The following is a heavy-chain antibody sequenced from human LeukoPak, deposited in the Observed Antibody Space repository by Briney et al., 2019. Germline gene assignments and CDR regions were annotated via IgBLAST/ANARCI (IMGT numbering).Heavy chain of an antibody. J-gene: IGHJ4*02. CDR1: GFSFSSYG. Sequence: GGSLRLSCATSGFSFSSYGMHWVRQAPGKGLEWVAVIWFDGSTKYYVDSVKGRFTISRDNSKNTLYLQMNSLRAEDTALYYCARDALPAAMAYYFDYSGQGTLVTVS. V-gene: IGHV3-33*01. CDR3: ARDALPAAMAYYFDY. D-gene: IGHD2-2*01. CDR2: IWFDGSTK.